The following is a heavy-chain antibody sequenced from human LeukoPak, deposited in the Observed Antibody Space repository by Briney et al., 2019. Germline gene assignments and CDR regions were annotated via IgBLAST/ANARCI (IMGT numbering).Heavy chain of an antibody. V-gene: IGHV1-69*01. Sequence: SVKVSCKASGGTFSSYAISWVRQAPGQGLEWMGGIIPIFGTANYAQKSQGRVTITADESTSTAYMELSSLRSEDTAVYYCARARADLVYGMDVWGQGTTVTVSS. CDR1: GGTFSSYA. CDR3: ARARADLVYGMDV. CDR2: IIPIFGTA. J-gene: IGHJ6*02.